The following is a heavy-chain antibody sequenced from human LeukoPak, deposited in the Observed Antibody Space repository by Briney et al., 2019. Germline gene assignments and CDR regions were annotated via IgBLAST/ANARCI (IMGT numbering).Heavy chain of an antibody. Sequence: GGSLRLSCAASGFNFYDYGMHWVRQAPGKGLEWVAFIRYDGSSIYYADSVKGRFTISRDNAKNSLYLQMNSLRAEDTAVYYCARDFPTMTTAGAFDIWGQGTMVTVFS. CDR3: ARDFPTMTTAGAFDI. CDR2: IRYDGSSI. J-gene: IGHJ3*02. CDR1: GFNFYDYG. V-gene: IGHV3-30*02. D-gene: IGHD5-24*01.